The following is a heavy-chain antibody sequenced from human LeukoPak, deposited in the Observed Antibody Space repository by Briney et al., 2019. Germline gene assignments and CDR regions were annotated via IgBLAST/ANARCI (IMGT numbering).Heavy chain of an antibody. J-gene: IGHJ4*02. CDR2: SRNRAHSYST. V-gene: IGHV3-72*01. D-gene: IGHD3-10*01. Sequence: GGSLRLSCAASGFTFSDHYMDWVRQAPGKGLDWIGRSRNRAHSYSTEYAASVRGRFTVSRADSENSLYLQMNSLKTDDTAVYYCVALIRGLGYWGQGTLVTVSS. CDR1: GFTFSDHY. CDR3: VALIRGLGY.